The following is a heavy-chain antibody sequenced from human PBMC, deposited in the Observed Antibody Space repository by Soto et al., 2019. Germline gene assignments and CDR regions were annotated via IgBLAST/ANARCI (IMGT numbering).Heavy chain of an antibody. Sequence: LSLPCTVSGGSISSSNYYWGWIRQPPGKGLEWIGSIYYSGSTSCNSSLKSRVTISVDTSKNQFSLRLSSVTAADTAVYYCASPTLGAFDMWGQGTMVTVSS. J-gene: IGHJ3*02. CDR3: ASPTLGAFDM. V-gene: IGHV4-39*01. CDR1: GGSISSSNYY. D-gene: IGHD3-16*01. CDR2: IYYSGST.